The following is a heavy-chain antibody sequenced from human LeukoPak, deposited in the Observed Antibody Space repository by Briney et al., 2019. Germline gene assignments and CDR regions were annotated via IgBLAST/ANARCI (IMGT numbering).Heavy chain of an antibody. CDR1: GFPFNKDW. CDR3: ARRHSSSSRDY. CDR2: INQDESRK. J-gene: IGHJ4*02. Sequence: PGGSLRLSCAASGFPFNKDWMSWVRQAPGKGPEWVASINQDESRKYYVDSVKGRFTISRDNAKNSLFLQMNSLRAEDTAIYYCARRHSSSSRDYWGQGTLVTVSS. D-gene: IGHD6-6*01. V-gene: IGHV3-7*01.